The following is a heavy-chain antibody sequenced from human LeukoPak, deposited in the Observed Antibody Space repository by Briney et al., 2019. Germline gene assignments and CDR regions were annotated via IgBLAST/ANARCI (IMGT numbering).Heavy chain of an antibody. J-gene: IGHJ4*02. D-gene: IGHD3-3*01. CDR1: GFTFSSYG. CDR3: ARVDYDFWSGHFDY. V-gene: IGHV3-33*01. Sequence: GGSLRLSCAASGFTFSSYGMHWVRQAPGKGLEWVAVIWYDGSNKYYADSVKGRFTISRDNSKNTLYLQMNSLRAEDTAVYYCARVDYDFWSGHFDYWGQGTLVTVSS. CDR2: IWYDGSNK.